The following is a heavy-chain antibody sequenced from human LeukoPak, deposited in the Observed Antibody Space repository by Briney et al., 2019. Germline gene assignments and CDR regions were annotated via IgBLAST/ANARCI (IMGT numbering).Heavy chain of an antibody. J-gene: IGHJ4*02. V-gene: IGHV3-30*02. D-gene: IGHD3-10*01. CDR2: IRHDGSNE. CDR3: AKEVHPYDSGTYYFDY. Sequence: GGSLRLSCVGSGFTFSSYGMHWVRQAAGKGLEWVAFIRHDGSNEYKSDSVKGRFTVSRDNSKNTLFLQMNSLRVEEMAVYYCAKEVHPYDSGTYYFDYWGRGTLVTVSS. CDR1: GFTFSSYG.